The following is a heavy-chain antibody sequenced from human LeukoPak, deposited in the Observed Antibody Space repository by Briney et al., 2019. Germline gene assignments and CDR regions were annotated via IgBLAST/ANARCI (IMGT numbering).Heavy chain of an antibody. CDR1: GFTFSSYG. J-gene: IGHJ6*02. D-gene: IGHD3-10*01. CDR3: AKAGFGYYYYGMDV. V-gene: IGHV3-23*01. CDR2: ISPGGGTT. Sequence: GGSLRLSCAASGFTFSSYGMRWVRQSPARGLEWVASISPGGGTTYYADYVKGRFTISRDNSKNSLFVQMNSLRAEDTAVYYCAKAGFGYYYYGMDVWGQGTTVTVSS.